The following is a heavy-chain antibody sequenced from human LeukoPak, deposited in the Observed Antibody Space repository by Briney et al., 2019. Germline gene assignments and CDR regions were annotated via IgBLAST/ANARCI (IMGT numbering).Heavy chain of an antibody. J-gene: IGHJ4*02. CDR2: IIITTGAL. Sequence: GGSLRLSCAASGFTFSGYTMSWVRQAPGKGRGWVSYIIITTGALYYADSVKGRFNISRDNAKNSLYLQMNNMRDEDTAVYYCVRGKLVYYYDNSGYFDSWGQGTLVTVSS. D-gene: IGHD3-22*01. CDR1: GFTFSGYT. V-gene: IGHV3-48*02. CDR3: VRGKLVYYYDNSGYFDS.